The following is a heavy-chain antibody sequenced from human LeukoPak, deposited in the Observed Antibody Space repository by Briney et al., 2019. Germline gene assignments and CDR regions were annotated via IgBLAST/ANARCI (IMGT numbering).Heavy chain of an antibody. CDR2: INHSGST. CDR1: GGSFSGYY. CDR3: ARRGLMITFGGVIVSGNYYYMDV. Sequence: SETLSLTCAVYGGSFSGYYWSWIRQPPGKGLEWIGEINHSGSTNYNPSLKSRVTILVDTSKNQFSLKLSSVTAADTAVYYCARRGLMITFGGVIVSGNYYYMDVWGKGTTVTISS. V-gene: IGHV4-34*01. D-gene: IGHD3-16*02. J-gene: IGHJ6*03.